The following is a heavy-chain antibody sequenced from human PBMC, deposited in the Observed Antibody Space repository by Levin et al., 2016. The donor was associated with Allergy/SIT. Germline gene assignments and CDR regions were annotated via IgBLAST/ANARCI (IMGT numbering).Heavy chain of an antibody. V-gene: IGHV3-23*01. D-gene: IGHD3-10*01. CDR2: IIDTFDT. J-gene: IGHJ4*02. CDR3: AKDYKYASGETLFAY. CDR1: GFTFSSYA. Sequence: GESLKISCAASGFTFSSYAMSWVRQAPGKGLEWVSGIIDTFDTYYADSVKGRFTISRDNSRNTVYLQMNSLMAEDTAIYYCAKDYKYASGETLFAYWGQGTLVTVSS.